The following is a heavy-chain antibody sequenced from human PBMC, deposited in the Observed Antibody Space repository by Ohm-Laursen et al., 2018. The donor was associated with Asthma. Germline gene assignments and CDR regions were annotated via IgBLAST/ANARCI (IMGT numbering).Heavy chain of an antibody. D-gene: IGHD3-22*01. CDR2: IWSDGSNE. V-gene: IGHV3-33*07. CDR3: ARMTGGYYYSH. Sequence: SLRLSCAASGFAFSRYGMYWVRQAPGKGLEWVAVIWSDGSNEDYAESVKGRFTISRDNSGNTLYLQMNSLRVEDTAVFYCARMTGGYYYSHWGQGILVTVSS. J-gene: IGHJ4*02. CDR1: GFAFSRYG.